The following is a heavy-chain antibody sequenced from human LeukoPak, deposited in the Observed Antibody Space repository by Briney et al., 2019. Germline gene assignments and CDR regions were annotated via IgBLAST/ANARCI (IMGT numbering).Heavy chain of an antibody. J-gene: IGHJ5*02. D-gene: IGHD3-22*01. Sequence: GGSLRLSCAASGFTFSSYWMSWVRQAPGKGLEGVAVISYDGSNKYYADSVKGRFTISRDNSKNTLYLQMNSLRAEDTAVYYCARGHVSRRYYDSSAYLDWFDPWGQGTLVTVSS. CDR1: GFTFSSYW. CDR3: ARGHVSRRYYDSSAYLDWFDP. V-gene: IGHV3-30*03. CDR2: ISYDGSNK.